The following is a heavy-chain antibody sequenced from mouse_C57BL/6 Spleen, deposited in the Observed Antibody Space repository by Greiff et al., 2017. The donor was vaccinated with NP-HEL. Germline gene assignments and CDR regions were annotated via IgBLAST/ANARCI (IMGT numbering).Heavy chain of an antibody. J-gene: IGHJ3*01. CDR1: GYTFTDYY. Sequence: EVQLQQSGPVLVKPGASVKMSCKASGYTFTDYYMNWVKQSHGKSLEWIGVINPYNGGTSYNQKFKGKATLTVDKSSSTAYMELNSLTSEDSAVYYCARENYGSSPGWFAYWGQGTLVTVSA. CDR2: INPYNGGT. V-gene: IGHV1-19*01. CDR3: ARENYGSSPGWFAY. D-gene: IGHD1-1*01.